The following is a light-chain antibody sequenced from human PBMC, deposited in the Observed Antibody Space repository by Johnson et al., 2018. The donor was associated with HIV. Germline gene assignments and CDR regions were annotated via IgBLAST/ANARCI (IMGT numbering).Light chain of an antibody. CDR1: SSNIGNNY. CDR2: GNN. J-gene: IGLJ1*01. V-gene: IGLV1-51*01. Sequence: QSVLTQSPSVSAAPGQKVTISCSGSSSNIGNNYVSWYQQFPGTAPKLLIYGNNKRHSGIPDRFSGSKSGTSATLGITGLQTGDEANYYCGTWDSSMSAVFGSGTKVTVL. CDR3: GTWDSSMSAV.